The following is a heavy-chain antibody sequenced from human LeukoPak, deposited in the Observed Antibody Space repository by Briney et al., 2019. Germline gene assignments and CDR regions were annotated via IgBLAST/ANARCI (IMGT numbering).Heavy chain of an antibody. CDR1: GYTFISYY. Sequence: GASVKVSCKASGYTFISYYIHWVRQAPGQGLEWMGIINPSGGSTNYAQKFQGRVTMTRDTSTSTVTMELSSLRSEDTAVDFCARRPTRLLDDSDKRRLFDPWGQGTLVTVSS. CDR3: ARRPTRLLDDSDKRRLFDP. V-gene: IGHV1-46*01. J-gene: IGHJ5*02. D-gene: IGHD2-21*02. CDR2: INPSGGST.